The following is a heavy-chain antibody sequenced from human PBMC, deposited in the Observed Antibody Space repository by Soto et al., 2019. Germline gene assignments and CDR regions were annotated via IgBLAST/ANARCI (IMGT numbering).Heavy chain of an antibody. D-gene: IGHD4-4*01. Sequence: ASVKVSCKASGYTFSTYYRHWVRQAPGQGYEWMGIINPSGGSTTYAQKFQGRVTMTRDTSTTTVYMELSSLKSEDTAVYYCARYDYNGYYFDYWGQGTLVTVS. CDR1: GYTFSTYY. CDR2: INPSGGST. CDR3: ARYDYNGYYFDY. J-gene: IGHJ4*02. V-gene: IGHV1-46*01.